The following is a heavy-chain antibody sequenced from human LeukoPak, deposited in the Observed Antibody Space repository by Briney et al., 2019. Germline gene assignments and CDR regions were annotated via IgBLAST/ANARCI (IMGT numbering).Heavy chain of an antibody. V-gene: IGHV3-7*03. Sequence: GGSLRLSCVASGFTFSGYWMTWVRQAPGKGLEWVANIKQDGSEKYYVDSVKGRFTISRDNAKNSLHLQMNSLRAEDTAVYYCARENDSGWSGPFDYWGQGALVTVSS. CDR1: GFTFSGYW. J-gene: IGHJ4*02. D-gene: IGHD6-19*01. CDR3: ARENDSGWSGPFDY. CDR2: IKQDGSEK.